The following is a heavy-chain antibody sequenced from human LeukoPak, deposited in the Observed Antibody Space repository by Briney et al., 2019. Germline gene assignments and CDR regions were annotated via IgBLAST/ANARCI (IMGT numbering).Heavy chain of an antibody. CDR3: ARDAAEDYYDSSGSFDY. J-gene: IGHJ4*02. Sequence: ASVQVSCKASGYTFSSYGISWVRQAPGQGLEWMGWISAYNGNTNYAQKLQGRVTMTTDTSTSTAYMELRSLRSDDTAVYYCARDAAEDYYDSSGSFDYWGQGTLVTVSS. V-gene: IGHV1-18*01. CDR1: GYTFSSYG. CDR2: ISAYNGNT. D-gene: IGHD3-22*01.